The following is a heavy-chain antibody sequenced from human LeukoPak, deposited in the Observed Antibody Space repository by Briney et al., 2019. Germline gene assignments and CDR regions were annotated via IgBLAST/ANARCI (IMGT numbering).Heavy chain of an antibody. CDR2: IWSDATNM. J-gene: IGHJ2*01. CDR1: GFTFSHYG. CDR3: ARVGDHYHWYFDL. V-gene: IGHV3-33*01. Sequence: PGGSLRLSCTTSGFTFSHYGMHWVRQAPGKGLEWVAVIWSDATNMYYGDSVKGRFTISRDNSKNTIYLQMNSLRAEDTAVYYCARVGDHYHWYFDLWGRGTLVTVSS. D-gene: IGHD3-10*01.